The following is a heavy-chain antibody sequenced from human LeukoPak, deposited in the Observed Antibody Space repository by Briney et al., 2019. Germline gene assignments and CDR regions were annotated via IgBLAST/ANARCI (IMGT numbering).Heavy chain of an antibody. V-gene: IGHV4-59*11. Sequence: SETLSLTCTVSGGSISSHYWSWIRQPPGKGLGWIGYIYNSGSTNYNPSLKSRVTISLDTSKNQVSLKVTSLTAADTAVYYCARDRAAFYYASGLAYWGQGIPVTVSS. CDR3: ARDRAAFYYASGLAY. D-gene: IGHD3-10*01. J-gene: IGHJ4*02. CDR1: GGSISSHY. CDR2: IYNSGST.